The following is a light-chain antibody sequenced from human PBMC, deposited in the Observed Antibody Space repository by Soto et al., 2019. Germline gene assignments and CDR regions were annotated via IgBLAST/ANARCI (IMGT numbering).Light chain of an antibody. CDR3: QQYGSSPIT. Sequence: EIALTQSPGTLSLSPGERATLSCRASQSVTSSHLAWYQQNPGQAPRLLIYGASGRAPGIPDRFSGSGSGTDFTLTISRLEPEDFAVYYCQQYGSSPITFGQGTRLEMK. V-gene: IGKV3-20*01. CDR2: GAS. CDR1: QSVTSSH. J-gene: IGKJ5*01.